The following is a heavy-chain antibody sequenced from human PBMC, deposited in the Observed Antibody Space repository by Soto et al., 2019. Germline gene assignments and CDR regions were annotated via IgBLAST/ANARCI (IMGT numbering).Heavy chain of an antibody. J-gene: IGHJ2*01. Sequence: PSETLSLTCAVSGGSISSGGYSWSWIRQPPGKGLEWIGYIYHSGSTYYNPSLKSRVTISVDRSKNQFSLKLSSVTAADTAVYYCARGIGGNSVWYFDLWGRGTLVTVS. CDR2: IYHSGST. CDR3: ARGIGGNSVWYFDL. D-gene: IGHD2-21*02. CDR1: GGSISSGGYS. V-gene: IGHV4-30-2*01.